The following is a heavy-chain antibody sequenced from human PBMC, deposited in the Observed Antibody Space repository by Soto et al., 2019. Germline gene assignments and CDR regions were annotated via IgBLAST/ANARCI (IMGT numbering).Heavy chain of an antibody. CDR2: ISGSGGST. J-gene: IGHJ6*02. V-gene: IGHV3-23*01. CDR3: AKTPFQTPSSIAARPVNYYGMDV. CDR1: GFTFSSYA. D-gene: IGHD6-6*01. Sequence: PVGSLRLSCAASGFTFSSYAMSWVRQAPGKGLEWVSAISGSGGSTYYADSVKGRFTISRDNSKNTLYLQMNSLRAEDTAVYYCAKTPFQTPSSIAARPVNYYGMDVWGQGTTVTVSS.